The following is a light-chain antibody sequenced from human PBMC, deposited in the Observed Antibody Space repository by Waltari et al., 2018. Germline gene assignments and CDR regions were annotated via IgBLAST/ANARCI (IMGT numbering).Light chain of an antibody. V-gene: IGLV2-14*03. Sequence: QSALTQPASVSGSPGQSITISCSGTSSDIGGFEYVAWYQQHPDKIPRLVIYDVNDGPSGFSNRFSGSKSGNTASLTISGLQAEDEADYYCSSYSSRDTLVFGGGTKVSVL. J-gene: IGLJ1*01. CDR1: SSDIGGFEY. CDR2: DVN. CDR3: SSYSSRDTLV.